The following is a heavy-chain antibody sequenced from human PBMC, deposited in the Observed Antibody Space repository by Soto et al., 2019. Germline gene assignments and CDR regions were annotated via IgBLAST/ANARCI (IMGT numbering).Heavy chain of an antibody. CDR1: GFTCSSYG. Sequence: PGGSLRLSCAASGFTCSSYGMHWVRQAPGKGLEWVAVIWYDGSNKYYADSVKGRFTISRDNSKNTLYLQMNSLRAEDTAVYYCARSQSSSWYYFDYWGQGTLVTVSS. D-gene: IGHD6-13*01. J-gene: IGHJ4*02. V-gene: IGHV3-33*01. CDR3: ARSQSSSWYYFDY. CDR2: IWYDGSNK.